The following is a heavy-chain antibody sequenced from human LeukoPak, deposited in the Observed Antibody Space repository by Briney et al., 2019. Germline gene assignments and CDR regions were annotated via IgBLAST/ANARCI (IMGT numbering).Heavy chain of an antibody. D-gene: IGHD4-17*01. CDR3: ARATVTGGYYYYYYMDV. CDR1: GYTFTSCD. J-gene: IGHJ6*03. V-gene: IGHV1-18*01. Sequence: ASVKVSCKASGYTFTSCDISWVRQPPGQGLEWMGRISAYNGNTNYAQKFQGRVTMTTDTSTRTAYMELRSLRSDDTAVYYCARATVTGGYYYYYYMDVWGKGTTVTVSS. CDR2: ISAYNGNT.